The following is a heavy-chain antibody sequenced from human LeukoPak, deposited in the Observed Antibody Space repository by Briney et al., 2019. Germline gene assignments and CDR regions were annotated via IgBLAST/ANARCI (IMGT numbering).Heavy chain of an antibody. V-gene: IGHV1-3*01. Sequence: GASVKVSCKASGYTFTSYAMHWVRQAPGQRLEWMGWINAGNGNTKYSQKFQGRVTITRDTSASTAYMELSSLRSEDTAVYYCARSYYYDSSGYQSPKNWFDPWGQGTLVTVSS. CDR1: GYTFTSYA. CDR3: ARSYYYDSSGYQSPKNWFDP. D-gene: IGHD3-22*01. CDR2: INAGNGNT. J-gene: IGHJ5*02.